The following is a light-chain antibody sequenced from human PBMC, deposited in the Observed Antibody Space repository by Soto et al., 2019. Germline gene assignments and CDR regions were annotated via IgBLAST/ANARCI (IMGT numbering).Light chain of an antibody. CDR2: ANS. CDR3: QSYDSSLSALYV. V-gene: IGLV1-40*01. CDR1: SSNIGAGYD. J-gene: IGLJ1*01. Sequence: QAVVTQPPSVSGAPGQRVTISCTGSSSNIGAGYDVHWYQQLPGTAPKLLIYANSNRPSGVPDRFSGSKSGTSASLAITGLQAEDEAEYYCQSYDSSLSALYVFGTGTKLTVL.